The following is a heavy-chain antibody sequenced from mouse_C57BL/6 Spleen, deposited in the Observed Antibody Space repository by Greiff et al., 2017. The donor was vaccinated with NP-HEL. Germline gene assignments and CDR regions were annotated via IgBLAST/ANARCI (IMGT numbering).Heavy chain of an antibody. CDR3: ARQKKNDGLLYYFDY. Sequence: QVQLQQSGAELVKPGASVKLSCKASGYTFTEYTIHWVKQRPGQGLEWIGWFYPGSGSIKYNEKFKDKATLTADKSSSTVYMELSRLSSEDSAVYFCARQKKNDGLLYYFDYWGQGTTLTVSS. CDR1: GYTFTEYT. CDR2: FYPGSGSI. V-gene: IGHV1-62-2*01. D-gene: IGHD6-1*01. J-gene: IGHJ2*01.